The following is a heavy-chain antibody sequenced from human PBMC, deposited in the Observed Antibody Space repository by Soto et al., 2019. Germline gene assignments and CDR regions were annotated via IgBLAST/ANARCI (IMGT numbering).Heavy chain of an antibody. CDR1: GYTFTSYW. J-gene: IGHJ5*02. V-gene: IGHV3-33*06. CDR3: AKAVPIDP. CDR2: ISYDGTYK. Sequence: PGESLKISCKGSGYTFTSYWIGWVRQVPGKGLEWVAVISYDGTYKHYADSVKGRFTISRHNSNNTLYLQMNSLRAEDTAVYYCAKAVPIDPWGQGTLVPVSS. D-gene: IGHD6-6*01.